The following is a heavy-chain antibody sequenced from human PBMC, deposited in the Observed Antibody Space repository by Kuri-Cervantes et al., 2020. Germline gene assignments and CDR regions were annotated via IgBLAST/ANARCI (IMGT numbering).Heavy chain of an antibody. CDR2: ISSSSSTI. Sequence: GGSLRLSCAASGFTFSSYSMNWVRQAPGKGLGWVSYISSSSSTIYYADSVKGRFTISRDNAENTLYLQMNSLRAEDTAVYYCARNSGGIDSWGQGTLVTVSS. J-gene: IGHJ5*01. V-gene: IGHV3-48*04. CDR3: ARNSGGIDS. CDR1: GFTFSSYS. D-gene: IGHD3-16*01.